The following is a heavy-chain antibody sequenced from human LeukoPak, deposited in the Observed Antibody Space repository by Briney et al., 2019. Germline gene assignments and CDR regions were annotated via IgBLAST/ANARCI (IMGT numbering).Heavy chain of an antibody. J-gene: IGHJ4*02. CDR3: AKEAVENFDY. V-gene: IGHV3-23*01. CDR2: ITDSGGTT. Sequence: GGSLRLSCAASGFTFSNYAMAWVRQAPGKGLERVSSITDSGGTTYNAEPVKGRFTISRDNSKNTLDMQMNNLRAEDTAVYYCAKEAVENFDYWGQGTLVTVSS. CDR1: GFTFSNYA.